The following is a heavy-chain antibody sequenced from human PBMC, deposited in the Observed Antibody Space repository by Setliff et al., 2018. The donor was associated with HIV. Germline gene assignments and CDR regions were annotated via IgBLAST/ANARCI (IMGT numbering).Heavy chain of an antibody. J-gene: IGHJ6*03. V-gene: IGHV4-59*02. CDR2: FYYSGGT. D-gene: IGHD2-2*01. Sequence: PSETLSLTCAVPGDSVSSYYWTWIPQPPGKGLEWIVYFYYSGGTRYNPSLDSRVTISVDMSKNKFSLKLSSGTAADTDVYYGARGLGRGSSEYYYYYYYMDVWGKGTTVTVSS. CDR3: ARGLGRGSSEYYYYYYYMDV. CDR1: GDSVSSYY.